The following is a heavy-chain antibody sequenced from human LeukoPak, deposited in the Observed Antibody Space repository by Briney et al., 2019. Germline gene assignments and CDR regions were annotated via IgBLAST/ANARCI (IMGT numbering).Heavy chain of an antibody. CDR3: AKTGDYYDSSGPYYYYYYMDV. J-gene: IGHJ6*03. CDR2: INWNGGTT. CDR1: GFTFDDYG. V-gene: IGHV3-20*04. D-gene: IGHD3-22*01. Sequence: GGSLRLSWAASGFTFDDYGMSWVRQAPGKGLEWVSGINWNGGTTDYADSVKGRFTISRDNSKNTLYLQMNSLRAEDTAVYYCAKTGDYYDSSGPYYYYYYMDVWGKGTTVTVSS.